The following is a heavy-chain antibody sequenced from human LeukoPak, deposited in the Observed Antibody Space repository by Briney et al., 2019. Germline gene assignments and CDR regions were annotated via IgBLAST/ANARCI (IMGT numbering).Heavy chain of an antibody. CDR1: GYTFTGYY. V-gene: IGHV1-2*02. CDR2: INPNSGGT. D-gene: IGHD6-13*01. CDR3: ARLSSGIAAAMSG. Sequence: ASVKVSCKASGYTFTGYYMHWVRQAPGQGLEWMGWINPNSGGTNYAQKFQGRVTMTRGTSISTAYMELSRLRSDDTAVYYCARLSSGIAAAMSGWGQGTLATVSS. J-gene: IGHJ4*02.